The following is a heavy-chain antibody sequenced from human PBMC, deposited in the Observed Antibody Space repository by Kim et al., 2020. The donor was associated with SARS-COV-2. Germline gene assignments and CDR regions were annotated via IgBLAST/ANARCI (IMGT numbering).Heavy chain of an antibody. J-gene: IGHJ4*02. Sequence: GGSLRLSCAASGFTFSSSWMMWVRQAPGKGLEWVANINQDGSKKHYVDSVKGRFSISRDNAKNSLSLQINNLRDEDTAVYYCASRKFDYWGQGILVTVSS. CDR1: GFTFSSSW. CDR2: INQDGSKK. CDR3: ASRKFDY. V-gene: IGHV3-7*01.